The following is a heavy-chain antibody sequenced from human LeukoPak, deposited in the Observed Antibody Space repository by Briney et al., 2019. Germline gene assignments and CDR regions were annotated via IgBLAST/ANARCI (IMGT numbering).Heavy chain of an antibody. J-gene: IGHJ1*01. D-gene: IGHD3-22*01. CDR3: GKGGSYYDSPVYG. CDR2: ISGSGDST. V-gene: IGHV3-23*01. Sequence: GGSLRLSCAASGFTFSSYAMHWVRQAPGKGLEWVSVISGSGDSTYYADSVKGRFTISRDNSKNTRYLQMTSLRADDTALYYCGKGGSYYDSPVYGWGLGALVTVSS. CDR1: GFTFSSYA.